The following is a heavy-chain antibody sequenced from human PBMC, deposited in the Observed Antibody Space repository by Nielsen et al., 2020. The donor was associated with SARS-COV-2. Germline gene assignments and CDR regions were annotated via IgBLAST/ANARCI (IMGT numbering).Heavy chain of an antibody. V-gene: IGHV4-34*01. CDR1: GGSFSGYY. J-gene: IGHJ6*02. Sequence: SETLSLTCAVYGGSFSGYYWSWIRQPPGKGLEWIGEINHSGSTNYNPSLKSRVTISVDTSKNQFSLKLSSVTAADTAVYYCARDRSDYDILTGYSNYGMDVWGQGTTVTVSS. CDR2: INHSGST. CDR3: ARDRSDYDILTGYSNYGMDV. D-gene: IGHD3-9*01.